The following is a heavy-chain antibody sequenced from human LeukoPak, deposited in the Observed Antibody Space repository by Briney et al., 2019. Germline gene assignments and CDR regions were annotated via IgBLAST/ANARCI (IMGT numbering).Heavy chain of an antibody. CDR3: ARGPYYYGSRSYYTDNWFDP. D-gene: IGHD3-10*01. CDR1: GYTFTSYD. V-gene: IGHV1-8*01. Sequence: GASVKVSCKASGYTFTSYDINWVRQATGQGLEWMGWMNPNSGNTGYAQKFQGRVTMTRNTSISTAYMELSSLRSEDTAVYYCARGPYYYGSRSYYTDNWFDPWGQGTLVTVSS. CDR2: MNPNSGNT. J-gene: IGHJ5*02.